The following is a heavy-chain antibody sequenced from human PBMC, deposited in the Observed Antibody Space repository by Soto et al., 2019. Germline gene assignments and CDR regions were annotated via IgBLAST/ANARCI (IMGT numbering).Heavy chain of an antibody. CDR1: GFIFSSYG. V-gene: IGHV3-23*01. CDR2: INNSGGST. J-gene: IGHJ4*02. D-gene: IGHD2-15*01. Sequence: PGWSLRLSCEASGFIFSSYGMTWVRQAPGKGLEWVSGINNSGGSTSYADSVKGRVTISRDNSKNTLYLQVNSLRVEDTAVYYCAQITQYCSGCFCYEYFDYWGQGTLVTVSS. CDR3: AQITQYCSGCFCYEYFDY.